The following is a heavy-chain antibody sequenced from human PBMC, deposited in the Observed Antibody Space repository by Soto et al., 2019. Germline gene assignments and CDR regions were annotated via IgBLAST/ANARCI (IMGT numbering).Heavy chain of an antibody. CDR3: AISRFYDFWSGVLSPYYYGMDV. CDR2: IYYSGST. V-gene: IGHV4-30-4*01. D-gene: IGHD3-3*01. CDR1: GGSISSGDYC. J-gene: IGHJ6*02. Sequence: SETLPHTWTVSGGSISSGDYCWSWIRKPPGKGLEWIGYIYYSGSTYYSPSLKSRVTISVDTSKNQFSLKLSSVTAADTAVYYCAISRFYDFWSGVLSPYYYGMDVWGQGTTVTVSS.